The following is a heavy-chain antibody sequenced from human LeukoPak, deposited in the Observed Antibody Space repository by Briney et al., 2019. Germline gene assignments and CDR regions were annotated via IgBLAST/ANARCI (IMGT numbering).Heavy chain of an antibody. V-gene: IGHV3-30*02. J-gene: IGHJ6*03. CDR3: AKLNWGSLREYYYYMDV. CDR2: IRYDGSNK. CDR1: GSTFSSYG. Sequence: GGSLRLSCAASGSTFSSYGMHWVRQAPGKGLEWVAFIRYDGSNKYYADSVKGRFTISRDNSKNTLYLQMNSLRAEDTAVYYCAKLNWGSLREYYYYMDVWGKGTTVTVSS. D-gene: IGHD7-27*01.